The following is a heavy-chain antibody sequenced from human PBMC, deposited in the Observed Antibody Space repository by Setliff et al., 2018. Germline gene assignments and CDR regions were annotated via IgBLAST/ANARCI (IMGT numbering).Heavy chain of an antibody. V-gene: IGHV3-66*01. D-gene: IGHD3-3*01. CDR1: GFTVSSNY. CDR2: IYTDGTT. J-gene: IGHJ4*02. Sequence: PGGSLRLSCAASGFTVSSNYMSWVRQAPGKGPEYVSIIYTDGTTYYTDSVKGRFTISRDNSKNTLYLQLNSLRAEDTAVYYCARDLDGVTRLFDYWGQGTLVTVSS. CDR3: ARDLDGVTRLFDY.